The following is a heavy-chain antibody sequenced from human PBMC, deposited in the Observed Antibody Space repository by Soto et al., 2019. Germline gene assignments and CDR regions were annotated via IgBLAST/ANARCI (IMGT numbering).Heavy chain of an antibody. Sequence: PGESLKISCKGSGYSFTSYWISWVRQMPGKGLEWMGIIYPGDSDTRYSPSFQGQVTISADKSISTAYLQWSSLKASDTAMYYCARQRVYSGYDWSAFDMWGQGTKVTVSS. V-gene: IGHV5-51*01. J-gene: IGHJ3*02. CDR1: GYSFTSYW. CDR3: ARQRVYSGYDWSAFDM. D-gene: IGHD5-12*01. CDR2: IYPGDSDT.